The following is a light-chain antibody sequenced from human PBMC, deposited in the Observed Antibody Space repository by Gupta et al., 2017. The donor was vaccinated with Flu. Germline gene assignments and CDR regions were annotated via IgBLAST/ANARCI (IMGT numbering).Light chain of an antibody. J-gene: IGKJ2*01. CDR2: KAS. V-gene: IGKV1-5*03. CDR3: QHYKKYPYI. CDR1: QNIDRW. Sequence: DIQVTQSPSFLSASVGGAVTITCRASQNIDRWLAWFQQKPGEVPNLVIYKASNLKSGVPPRFSGSGSGTEFTLSISSLQPDDFATYYCQHYKKYPYIFGQGTKLEI.